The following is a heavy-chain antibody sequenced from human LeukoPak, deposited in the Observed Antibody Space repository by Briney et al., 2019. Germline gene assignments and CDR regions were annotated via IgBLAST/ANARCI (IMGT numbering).Heavy chain of an antibody. CDR1: GYTFTSYD. V-gene: IGHV1-8*03. CDR3: ARVLATGTTRFDY. Sequence: ASVKVSCKASGYTFTSYDINWVRQATGRGLEWMGWMNPNGGNTGYAQKFQGRVTITRNTSISTAYMELSSLRSEDTAVYYCARVLATGTTRFDYWGQGTLVTVSS. D-gene: IGHD1-1*01. J-gene: IGHJ4*02. CDR2: MNPNGGNT.